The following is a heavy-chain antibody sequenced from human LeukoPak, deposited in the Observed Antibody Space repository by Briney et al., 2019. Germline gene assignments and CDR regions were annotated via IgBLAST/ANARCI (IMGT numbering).Heavy chain of an antibody. D-gene: IGHD3-9*01. CDR1: GFTFNNYA. V-gene: IGHV3-23*01. CDR2: ISDSGYST. CDR3: AKATDRYYDILTGLDY. Sequence: PGGSLRLSCVASGFTFNNYAMTWVRQAPGKGLEWVSAISDSGYSTYYADSVKGRFTISRDNSKNTLYLQMNSLRAEDTAVYYCAKATDRYYDILTGLDYWGQGTLVTVSS. J-gene: IGHJ4*02.